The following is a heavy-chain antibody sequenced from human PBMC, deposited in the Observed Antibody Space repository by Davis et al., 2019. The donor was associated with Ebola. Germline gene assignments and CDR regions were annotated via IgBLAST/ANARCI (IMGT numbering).Heavy chain of an antibody. CDR3: AKDTSNIWFDI. CDR2: ISSSSNYI. J-gene: IGHJ3*02. V-gene: IGHV3-21*04. D-gene: IGHD1-26*01. CDR1: GFTFSSNS. Sequence: GESLKISCAASGFTFSSNSMNWVRQAPGKGLEWVSFISSSSNYIYYADSVKGRITISRDNSKNTLHLQMNSLRVEDTAIYYCAKDTSNIWFDIWGQGTNVTVSS.